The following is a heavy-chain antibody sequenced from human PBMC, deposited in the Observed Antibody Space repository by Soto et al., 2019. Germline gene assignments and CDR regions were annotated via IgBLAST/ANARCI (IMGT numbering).Heavy chain of an antibody. V-gene: IGHV3-30-3*01. D-gene: IGHD3-22*01. CDR3: AREQLHDSSGSAFGY. Sequence: QVQLVESGGGVVQPGRSLRLSCAASGFTFSSYAMHWVRQAPGKGLEWVAVISYDGSNKYYADSVKGRFTISRDNSKNTLYLQMNSLRAEDTAVYYCAREQLHDSSGSAFGYWGQGTLVTVSS. J-gene: IGHJ4*02. CDR1: GFTFSSYA. CDR2: ISYDGSNK.